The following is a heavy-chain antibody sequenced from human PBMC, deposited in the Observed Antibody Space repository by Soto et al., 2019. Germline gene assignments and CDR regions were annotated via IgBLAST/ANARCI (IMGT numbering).Heavy chain of an antibody. J-gene: IGHJ4*02. V-gene: IGHV4-61*01. CDR2: IYYSGTT. Sequence: QVQLQESGPGLVKPSETLSLTCAVSGDSVSNDNYYWSWIRQPPGKGLEWIGYIYYSGTTNYNSYLKSRLSLSVDMSKNQFSLKLASVTAADTAVYFCARPQRGRTAFTFDYWGQGALVTVSS. CDR3: ARPQRGRTAFTFDY. D-gene: IGHD3-16*01. CDR1: GDSVSNDNYY.